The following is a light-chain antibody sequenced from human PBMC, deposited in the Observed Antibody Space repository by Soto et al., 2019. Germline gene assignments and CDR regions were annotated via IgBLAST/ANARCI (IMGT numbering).Light chain of an antibody. V-gene: IGLV2-14*03. Sequence: QSALTQPASVSGSPGQSITISCTGTSSDIGVYNYVSWYQQLPGKVPKLIIYDVSNRPSGVSDRFSGSKSGNAASLTISGLQAEDEADYYCSSYTSTSTIYVFGTGTKLTVL. CDR3: SSYTSTSTIYV. CDR1: SSDIGVYNY. CDR2: DVS. J-gene: IGLJ1*01.